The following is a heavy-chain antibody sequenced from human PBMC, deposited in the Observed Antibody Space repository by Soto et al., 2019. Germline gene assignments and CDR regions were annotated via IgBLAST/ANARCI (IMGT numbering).Heavy chain of an antibody. CDR3: ARDSTAFLFDY. CDR1: GASVRSGSFY. D-gene: IGHD3-3*02. CDR2: IYYTGRT. J-gene: IGHJ4*02. Sequence: QVQLQESGPGRVKPSETLSLTCTVSGASVRSGSFYWSWIRQPPGTGLEWIGYIYYTGRTSYNPSLKSRVTISIDPSKNHFALNLTSVTAADTAIYYCARDSTAFLFDYWGQGALVTVSS. V-gene: IGHV4-61*03.